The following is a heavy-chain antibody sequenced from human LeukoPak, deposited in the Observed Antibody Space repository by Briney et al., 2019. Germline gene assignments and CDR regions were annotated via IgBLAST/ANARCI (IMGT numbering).Heavy chain of an antibody. CDR2: INPNSGGT. CDR3: ARVAGRVAAAALGY. Sequence: ASVKVSCKASGYTFTGYYMHWMRLAPGQGLEWMGWINPNSGGTNYAQKFQGRVTMTRDTSISTAYMELSRLRSDDTAVYYCARVAGRVAAAALGYWGQGTLVTVSS. V-gene: IGHV1-2*02. CDR1: GYTFTGYY. D-gene: IGHD6-13*01. J-gene: IGHJ4*02.